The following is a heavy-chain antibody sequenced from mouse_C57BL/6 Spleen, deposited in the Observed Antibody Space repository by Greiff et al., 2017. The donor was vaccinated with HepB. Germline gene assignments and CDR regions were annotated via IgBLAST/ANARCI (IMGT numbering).Heavy chain of an antibody. J-gene: IGHJ3*01. CDR2: INPSNGGT. D-gene: IGHD1-1*01. CDR1: GYTFTSYW. CDR3: ARWDHYYGSSYGWFAY. V-gene: IGHV1-53*01. Sequence: QVQLQQPGTELVKPGASVKLSCKASGYTFTSYWMHWVKQRPGQGLEWIGNINPSNGGTNYNQKFKDKATLTADKSSSTAYMQLSSLTYEDSAVYYCARWDHYYGSSYGWFAYWGQGTLVTVSA.